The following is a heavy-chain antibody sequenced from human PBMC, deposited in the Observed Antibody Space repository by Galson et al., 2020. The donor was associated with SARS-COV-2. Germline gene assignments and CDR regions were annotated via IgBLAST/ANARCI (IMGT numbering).Heavy chain of an antibody. Sequence: GESLKISCAASGFTFSSYAMHWVRQAPGKGLEWVAVISYDGSNKYYADSVKGRFTISRDNSKNTLYLQMNSLRAEDTAVYYCARSKGGTYYYGMDVWGQGTTVTVS. D-gene: IGHD1-26*01. J-gene: IGHJ6*02. CDR1: GFTFSSYA. CDR3: ARSKGGTYYYGMDV. V-gene: IGHV3-30-3*01. CDR2: ISYDGSNK.